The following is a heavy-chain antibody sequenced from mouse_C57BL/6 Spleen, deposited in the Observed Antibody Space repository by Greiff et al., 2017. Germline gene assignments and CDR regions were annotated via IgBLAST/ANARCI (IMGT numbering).Heavy chain of an antibody. Sequence: VQLQQSGPELVKPGASVKISCKASGYTFTDYYMNWVKQSHGKSLEWIGDINPNNGGTSYNQKFKGKATLTVDKSSSTAYMELRSLTSEDSAVYYCARGWNYYGSRGGFAYWGQGTLVTVSA. CDR2: INPNNGGT. CDR1: GYTFTDYY. CDR3: ARGWNYYGSRGGFAY. V-gene: IGHV1-26*01. D-gene: IGHD1-1*01. J-gene: IGHJ3*01.